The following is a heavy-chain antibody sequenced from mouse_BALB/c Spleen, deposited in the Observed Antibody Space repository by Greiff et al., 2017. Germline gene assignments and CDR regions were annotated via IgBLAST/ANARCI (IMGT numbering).Heavy chain of an antibody. CDR3: TRDPYSASGAWFAY. D-gene: IGHD1-2*01. CDR2: IYPSDSYT. CDR1: GYTFTSYW. J-gene: IGHJ3*01. Sequence: QVQLQQPGAELVRPGASVKLSCKASGYTFTSYWINWVKQRPGQGLEWIGNIYPSDSYTNYNQKFKDKATLTVDKSSSTAYMQLSSPTSEDSAVYYCTRDPYSASGAWFAYWGQGTLVTVSA. V-gene: IGHV1-69*02.